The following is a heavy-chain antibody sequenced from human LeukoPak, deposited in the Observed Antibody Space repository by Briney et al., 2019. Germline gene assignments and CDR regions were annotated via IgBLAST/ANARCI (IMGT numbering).Heavy chain of an antibody. J-gene: IGHJ4*02. CDR2: ISNNGGYT. CDR1: GFTFSSSA. V-gene: IGHV3-23*01. Sequence: GGSLRLSCAASGFTFSSSAMSWVRQAPGKGLEWVSAISNNGGYTYYADSVQGRFTISRDNSKNTLYLQMNSLRAEDTAVYYCAKDPPIVGAQGKFDYWGQGTLVTVSS. CDR3: AKDPPIVGAQGKFDY. D-gene: IGHD1-26*01.